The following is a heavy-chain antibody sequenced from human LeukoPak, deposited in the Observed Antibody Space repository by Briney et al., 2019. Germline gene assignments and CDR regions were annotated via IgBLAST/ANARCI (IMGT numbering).Heavy chain of an antibody. J-gene: IGHJ6*03. CDR1: GFTFSSYE. V-gene: IGHV3-48*03. CDR2: ISSSGSTI. Sequence: PGGSLRLSCAASGFTFSSYEMNWVRQAPGKGLEWVSYISSSGSTIYYADSVKGRFTISRDNAKNSLYLQMNSLRAEDTAVYYCARPAAMYVYYYMDVCGEGTTVTVSS. D-gene: IGHD2-2*01. CDR3: ARPAAMYVYYYMDV.